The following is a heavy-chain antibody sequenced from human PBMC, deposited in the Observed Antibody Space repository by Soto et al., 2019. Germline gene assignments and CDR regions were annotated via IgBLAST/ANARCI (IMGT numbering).Heavy chain of an antibody. Sequence: SGGSLRLSCVASGFTFRIYEMHWVRLAPGKGLEWVGFIRSKAYGGTTEYAASVKGRFTISRDDSKSIAYLQMNRLKTEDTAVYYCTRDSSSWHSFDYWGQGTLVTVSS. D-gene: IGHD6-13*01. J-gene: IGHJ4*02. V-gene: IGHV3-49*04. CDR1: GFTFRIYE. CDR3: TRDSSSWHSFDY. CDR2: IRSKAYGGTT.